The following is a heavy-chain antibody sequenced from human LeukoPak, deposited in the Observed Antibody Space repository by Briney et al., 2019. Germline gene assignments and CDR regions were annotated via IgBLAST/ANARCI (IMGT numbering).Heavy chain of an antibody. D-gene: IGHD1-14*01. CDR3: ASGIWHTEGYFDY. Sequence: ASVKVSCKASGYTFTSYAMHWVRQAPGQRLEWMGWINAGNGNTKYSQEFQGRVTITRDTSASTAYMELSSLRSEDTAVYYCASGIWHTEGYFDYWGQGTLVTVSS. CDR2: INAGNGNT. V-gene: IGHV1-3*01. CDR1: GYTFTSYA. J-gene: IGHJ4*02.